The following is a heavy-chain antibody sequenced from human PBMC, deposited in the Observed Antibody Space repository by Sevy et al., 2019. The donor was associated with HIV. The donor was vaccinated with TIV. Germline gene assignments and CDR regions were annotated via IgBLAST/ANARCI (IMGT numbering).Heavy chain of an antibody. J-gene: IGHJ4*02. CDR2: IVVGSGNT. V-gene: IGHV1-58*01. CDR1: GFTFTSSA. Sequence: ASVKVSCKASGFTFTSSAVQWVRQARGQRLEWIGWIVVGSGNTNYAQKFQERVTITRDMSTSTAYMGLSSLRSEDTAVYYCAAHYYDSSGYYYVDYWGQGTLVTVSS. CDR3: AAHYYDSSGYYYVDY. D-gene: IGHD3-22*01.